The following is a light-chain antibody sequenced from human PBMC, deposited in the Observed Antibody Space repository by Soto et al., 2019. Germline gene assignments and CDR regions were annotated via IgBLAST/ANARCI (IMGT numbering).Light chain of an antibody. CDR2: AAS. J-gene: IGKJ3*01. Sequence: DIQMTQSPSSLSASVGDRVTITCRASQSISSYLNWYQQKPGKAPKLLIYAASSLQSGVPSRFSGSGSGTDFTLTISRLQPEDFATYYCQQSYSTLTFGGGTKVDI. CDR1: QSISSY. CDR3: QQSYSTLT. V-gene: IGKV1-39*01.